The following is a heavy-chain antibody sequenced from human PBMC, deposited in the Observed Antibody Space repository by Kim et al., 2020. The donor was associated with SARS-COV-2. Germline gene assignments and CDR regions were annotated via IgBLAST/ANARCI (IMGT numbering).Heavy chain of an antibody. V-gene: IGHV3-30-3*01. J-gene: IGHJ4*02. Sequence: GGSLRLSCAASGFTFSSYAMHWVRQAPGKGLEWVAVISYDGSNKYYADSVKGRFTISRDNSKNTLYLQMNSLRAEDTAVYYCARDGLNYYDSSGYSPAFDYWGQGTLVTVSS. CDR3: ARDGLNYYDSSGYSPAFDY. CDR1: GFTFSSYA. CDR2: ISYDGSNK. D-gene: IGHD3-22*01.